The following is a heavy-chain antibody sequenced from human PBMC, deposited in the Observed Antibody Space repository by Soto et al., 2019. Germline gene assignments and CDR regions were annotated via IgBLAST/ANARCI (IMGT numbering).Heavy chain of an antibody. Sequence: EVQLLESGGGLVQPGGSLRLSYAASGFTFGSHDMSWVRQAPGKVVEWVSSISVSDPGTYYADSVKGRFTLSRDISKNTLFLQMDSLRAEDTALYYCTKGTWLDIWGQGTMVTVSS. CDR3: TKGTWLDI. CDR2: ISVSDPGT. CDR1: GFTFGSHD. D-gene: IGHD6-19*01. V-gene: IGHV3-23*01. J-gene: IGHJ3*02.